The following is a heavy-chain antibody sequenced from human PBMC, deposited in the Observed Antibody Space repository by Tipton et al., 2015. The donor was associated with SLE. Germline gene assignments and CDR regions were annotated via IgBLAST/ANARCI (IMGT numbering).Heavy chain of an antibody. D-gene: IGHD2-15*01. V-gene: IGHV4-59*08. J-gene: IGHJ6*02. CDR2: FSYTETT. CDR3: ARHVGVAYYYAMDV. CDR1: GGSISGYH. Sequence: TLSLTCTVSGGSISGYHWSWLRQPPGKGLEWIGYFSYTETTKYNPSLESRVIISVDTSKNQFSLRLSSVTAAGTAMYYCARHVGVAYYYAMDVWGQGTTVVISS.